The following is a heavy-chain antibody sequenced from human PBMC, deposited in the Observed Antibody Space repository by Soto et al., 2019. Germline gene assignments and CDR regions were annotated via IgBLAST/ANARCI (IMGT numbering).Heavy chain of an antibody. D-gene: IGHD6-19*01. J-gene: IGHJ5*02. Sequence: GGSLRLSCAASGFTFSNYWMHWVRQAPGKGLVWVSHINSDGSTTTYADSVKGRFTISRDNAKNTLYLQMSSLTADDTAMYYCADLAVFPQESWGQGTLVTVSS. CDR3: ADLAVFPQES. CDR2: INSDGSTT. CDR1: GFTFSNYW. V-gene: IGHV3-74*01.